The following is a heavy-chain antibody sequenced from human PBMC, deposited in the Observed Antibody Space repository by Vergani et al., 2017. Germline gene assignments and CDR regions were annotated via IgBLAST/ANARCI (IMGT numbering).Heavy chain of an antibody. V-gene: IGHV1-69*01. CDR2: IIPIFGTA. D-gene: IGHD3-3*01. Sequence: QVQLVQSGAEVKKPGSSVKVSCKASGGTFSSYAISWVRQAPGQGLEWMGGIIPIFGTANYAQKFQGRVTITADESTSTAYMELSSLRSEDTAVYYCARGGRDTIFGXVIPLTYYYYGMDVWGQGP. CDR3: ARGGRDTIFGXVIPLTYYYYGMDV. J-gene: IGHJ6*02. CDR1: GGTFSSYA.